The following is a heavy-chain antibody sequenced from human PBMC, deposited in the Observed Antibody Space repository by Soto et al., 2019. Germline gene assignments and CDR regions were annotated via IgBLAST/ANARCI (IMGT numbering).Heavy chain of an antibody. D-gene: IGHD2-15*01. J-gene: IGHJ4*02. CDR3: VKVSGYCTGGSCFSYFDY. V-gene: IGHV3-64D*06. Sequence: PGGSLRLSCSVSGFTFSHHSLYWVRQPPWKGLQCVSSISGSGGNIYYAESVKGRFTISRDNSKNTLYLQMTSLSSEDSAVYYCVKVSGYCTGGSCFSYFDYWGQGTPVTLSS. CDR2: ISGSGGNI. CDR1: GFTFSHHS.